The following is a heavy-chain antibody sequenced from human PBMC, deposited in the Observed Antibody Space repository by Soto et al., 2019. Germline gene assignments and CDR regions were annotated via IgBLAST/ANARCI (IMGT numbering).Heavy chain of an antibody. CDR3: ASEGIVLVPAAIYFDY. D-gene: IGHD2-2*02. CDR1: GGTFSSYA. CDR2: IIPIFGTA. Sequence: SVKVSCKASGGTFSSYAISWVRQAPGQGLEWMGGIIPIFGTANYAQKFQGRVTITADKSTSTAYMELSSLRSEDTAVHYCASEGIVLVPAAIYFDYWGQGTLVTVYS. V-gene: IGHV1-69*06. J-gene: IGHJ4*02.